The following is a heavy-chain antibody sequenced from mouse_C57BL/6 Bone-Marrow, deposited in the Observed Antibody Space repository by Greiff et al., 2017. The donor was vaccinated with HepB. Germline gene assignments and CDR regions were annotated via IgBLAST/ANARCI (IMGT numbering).Heavy chain of an antibody. CDR2: ISDGGSYT. CDR1: GFTFSSYA. V-gene: IGHV5-4*01. Sequence: EVQVVESGGGLVKPGGSLKLSCAASGFTFSSYAMSWVRQTPEKRLEWVATISDGGSYTYYPDNVKGRFTISRDNAKNNLYLQMSHLKSEDTAMYYCARDGLYAMDYWGQGTSVTVSS. J-gene: IGHJ4*01. CDR3: ARDGLYAMDY.